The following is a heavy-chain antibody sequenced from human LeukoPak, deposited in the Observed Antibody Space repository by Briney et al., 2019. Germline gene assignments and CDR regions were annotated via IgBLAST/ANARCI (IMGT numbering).Heavy chain of an antibody. CDR3: ASFEFYYGSGNYFNAAYFDY. CDR2: IYYSGST. V-gene: IGHV4-59*01. D-gene: IGHD3-10*01. J-gene: IGHJ4*02. CDR1: GGSISSYY. Sequence: SETLSLTCTVSGGSISSYYWSWIRQPPGKGLEWIGYIYYSGSTNYNPSLKSRVTISVDTSKNQFSLKLSSVTAADTAVYYCASFEFYYGSGNYFNAAYFDYWGQGTLVTVSS.